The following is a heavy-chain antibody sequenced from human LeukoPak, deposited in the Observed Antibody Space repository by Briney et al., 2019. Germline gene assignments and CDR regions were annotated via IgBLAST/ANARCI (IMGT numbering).Heavy chain of an antibody. CDR3: TRGSIAYYYMDV. D-gene: IGHD3-22*01. Sequence: SETLSLTCTVSDGSLSSYYWSWIRQPPGKGLEWIGDISYSGTTNYSPSLKSRVTISVDTSKNQFSLKLSSVTAADTAVYYCTRGSIAYYYMDVWGKGTTVTISS. J-gene: IGHJ6*03. CDR1: DGSLSSYY. CDR2: ISYSGTT. V-gene: IGHV4-59*01.